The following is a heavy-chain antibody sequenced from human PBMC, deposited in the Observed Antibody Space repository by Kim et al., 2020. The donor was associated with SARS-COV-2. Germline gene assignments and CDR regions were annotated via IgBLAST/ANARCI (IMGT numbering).Heavy chain of an antibody. Sequence: ASVKVSCKTSGYSLTTHAINWVRQAPGQGLEWMGWIHTKTGNPTYAQGFTGRFVLSLDTSANTAYLQITSLKAEDTAVYYCARDRSGAYYDPSGYWGQGTLVTVSS. CDR3: ARDRSGAYYDPSGY. CDR2: IHTKTGNP. D-gene: IGHD1-26*01. CDR1: GYSLTTHA. J-gene: IGHJ4*02. V-gene: IGHV7-4-1*02.